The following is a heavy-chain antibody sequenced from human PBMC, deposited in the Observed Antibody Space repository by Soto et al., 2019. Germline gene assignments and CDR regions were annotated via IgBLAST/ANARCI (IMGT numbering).Heavy chain of an antibody. V-gene: IGHV4-34*01. CDR2: INHSGST. J-gene: IGHJ6*03. Sequence: SETLSLTCAVYGGSFSGYYWSWIRQPPGKGLEWIGEINHSGSTNYNPSLKSRVTISVDTSKNQFSLKLSSVTAADTAVYYCARGGAAAGGYYYYYMDVWGKGTTVTVSS. CDR3: ARGGAAAGGYYYYYMDV. CDR1: GGSFSGYY. D-gene: IGHD6-13*01.